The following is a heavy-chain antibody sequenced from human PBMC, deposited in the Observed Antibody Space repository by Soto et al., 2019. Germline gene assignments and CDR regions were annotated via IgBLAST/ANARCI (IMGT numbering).Heavy chain of an antibody. CDR3: ARSDRGGYSYGSEADAFDI. V-gene: IGHV3-30*04. CDR1: GFTFSSYA. J-gene: IGHJ3*02. CDR2: XXXDGXNK. Sequence: QVQLVESGGGVVQPGRSLRLSCAASGFTFSSYAMHWVRQAPGKGLXXXXXXXXDGXNKYYADSVKGRFTISRDNSKNTLYLQMNSLRAEDTAVYYCARSDRGGYSYGSEADAFDIWGQGTMVTVSS. D-gene: IGHD5-18*01.